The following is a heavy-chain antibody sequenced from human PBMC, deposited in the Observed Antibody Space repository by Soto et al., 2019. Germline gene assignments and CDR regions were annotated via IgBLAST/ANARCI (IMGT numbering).Heavy chain of an antibody. V-gene: IGHV1-69*01. Sequence: QVQVVQSGAEVKKPGSSVKVSCKASGTTFSSYAISWVRQAPGQGLEWMGGIIPIFGTTNYPQKFQARLTITANESTSTAYMELSSLTSEDTAVYYCVARRYCSGGSCPDYFDYWGQGTLVTVSS. J-gene: IGHJ4*02. CDR2: IIPIFGTT. D-gene: IGHD2-15*01. CDR3: VARRYCSGGSCPDYFDY. CDR1: GTTFSSYA.